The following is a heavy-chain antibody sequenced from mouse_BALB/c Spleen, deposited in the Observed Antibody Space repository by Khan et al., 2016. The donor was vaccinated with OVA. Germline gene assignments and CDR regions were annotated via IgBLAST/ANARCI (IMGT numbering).Heavy chain of an antibody. CDR2: ISSTGGT. D-gene: IGHD2-12*01. V-gene: IGHV3-2*02. CDR1: GYSITSDYA. J-gene: IGHJ4*01. Sequence: VQLQQSGPGLVKPSQSLSLTCTVTGYSITSDYAWNWLRQFPGNKLEWMGYISSTGGTSYNPSLKSRISITRDTSKNQFFLQLKSVTTEETATYYCARSLYYSHGYALDCWGQGTSVTVSA. CDR3: ARSLYYSHGYALDC.